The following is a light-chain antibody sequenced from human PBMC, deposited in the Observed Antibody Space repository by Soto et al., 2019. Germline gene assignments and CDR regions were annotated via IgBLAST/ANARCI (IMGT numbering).Light chain of an antibody. Sequence: QSALTQPASVPGSLGQSITISCTGTSRDVGNYNYVSWYQHHTGRAPKLVIYDVNNRPAGISNRFSGSKSDNTASLIIFGLQAEDEADYYCSSYTSSSNLIFGGGTKLTVL. CDR2: DVN. V-gene: IGLV2-14*03. J-gene: IGLJ2*01. CDR1: SRDVGNYNY. CDR3: SSYTSSSNLI.